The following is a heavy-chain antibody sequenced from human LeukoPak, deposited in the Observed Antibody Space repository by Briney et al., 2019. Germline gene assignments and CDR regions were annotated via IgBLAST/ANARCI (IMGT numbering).Heavy chain of an antibody. CDR3: ARQARPLMVRGLIDY. J-gene: IGHJ4*02. V-gene: IGHV3-23*01. CDR1: GFTFSTYA. CDR2: VSGFSERT. Sequence: QPGGSLRLSCVASGFTFSTYAMRWVRQAPGKGLEWVSAVSGFSERTHYADSVKGRFTISRDNSKNTLYLQMNSLRVEDTAVFYCARQARPLMVRGLIDYWGQGTLVTVSS. D-gene: IGHD3-10*01.